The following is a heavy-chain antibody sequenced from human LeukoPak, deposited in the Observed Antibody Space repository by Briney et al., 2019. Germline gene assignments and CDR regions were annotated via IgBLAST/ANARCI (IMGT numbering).Heavy chain of an antibody. V-gene: IGHV3-13*01. CDR2: IGTAGDT. CDR1: GFTFSSYD. Sequence: GGSLRLSCAASGFTFSSYDMHWVRQATGKGLEWVSAIGTAGDTYYPGSVKGRFTISRENAKNSLYLQMNSLRAGDTAVYYCARAYPFYDFWSGYSNYYYGMDVWGQGTTVTVSS. J-gene: IGHJ6*02. D-gene: IGHD3-3*01. CDR3: ARAYPFYDFWSGYSNYYYGMDV.